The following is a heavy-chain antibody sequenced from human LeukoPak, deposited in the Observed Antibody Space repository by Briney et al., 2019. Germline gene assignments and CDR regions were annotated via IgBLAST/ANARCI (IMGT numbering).Heavy chain of an antibody. CDR1: GFTFSSYS. CDR2: ISVSGSKV. Sequence: TGGSLRLSCVASGFTFSSYSMNWVRQAPGKGLEWVSYISVSGSKVSYADSVKGRFTISRNDAKNSLYLQMDSLRDEDTAAYYCARDSGHHYDQLDCWGQGTLVTVSS. J-gene: IGHJ4*02. D-gene: IGHD3-22*01. V-gene: IGHV3-48*02. CDR3: ARDSGHHYDQLDC.